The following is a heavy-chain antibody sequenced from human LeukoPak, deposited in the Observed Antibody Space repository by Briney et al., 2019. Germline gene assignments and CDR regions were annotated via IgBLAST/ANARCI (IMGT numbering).Heavy chain of an antibody. CDR3: ARDYYDSGSYPFDY. CDR2: IYPSGST. V-gene: IGHV4-4*07. CDR1: GGSISSYY. D-gene: IGHD3-10*01. J-gene: IGHJ4*02. Sequence: KPSETLSLTCTVSGGSISSYYWSWIRQPAGKGLEWIGRIYPSGSTNYNPSLKSRVTMSIDTSKNQFSLKLSSVTAADTAVCYCARDYYDSGSYPFDYWGQGTLVTVSS.